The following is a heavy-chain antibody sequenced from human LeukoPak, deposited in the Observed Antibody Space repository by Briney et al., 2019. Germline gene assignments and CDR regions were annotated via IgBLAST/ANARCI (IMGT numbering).Heavy chain of an antibody. Sequence: GRSLRLSCAASGFSFSSYGMNWVRQAPGKGLEWVAVIWYDGNKKYYADSVRGRFTISRDNSKNTLYLQMDSLRADDTAVYYCARDPGFGGSYYFHCWGQGTLVTVSS. CDR3: ARDPGFGGSYYFHC. CDR1: GFSFSSYG. J-gene: IGHJ4*02. D-gene: IGHD1-26*01. V-gene: IGHV3-33*01. CDR2: IWYDGNKK.